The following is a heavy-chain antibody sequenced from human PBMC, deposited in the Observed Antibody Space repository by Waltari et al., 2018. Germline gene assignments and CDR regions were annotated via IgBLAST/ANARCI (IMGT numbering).Heavy chain of an antibody. Sequence: QVHLIQSGAEVKKPGSSLKVSCKASGATFSSLSLSWVRQAPGQGLQWMGGFIHIFGTSTYPQNFQGRVTITADESTSTSYLELSSLTSEDAAVYYCATDLGGYQKYYFDNWGQGTLVTVSA. D-gene: IGHD5-12*01. CDR1: GATFSSLS. CDR2: FIHIFGTS. CDR3: ATDLGGYQKYYFDN. V-gene: IGHV1-69*01. J-gene: IGHJ4*02.